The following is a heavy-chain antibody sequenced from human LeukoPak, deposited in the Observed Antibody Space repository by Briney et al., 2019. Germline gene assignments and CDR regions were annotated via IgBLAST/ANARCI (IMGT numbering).Heavy chain of an antibody. V-gene: IGHV4-59*01. CDR1: GGSFSGYY. CDR3: ARDGDSGGWFDS. Sequence: PSETLSLTCAVYGGSFSGYYWSWIRQPPGKGLECMGYIYYSGSTKYNPSLNSRATISLDTSKNQFFLKLTSVTAADTAVYYCARDGDSGGWFDSWGQGALVTVSS. J-gene: IGHJ5*01. CDR2: IYYSGST. D-gene: IGHD6-25*01.